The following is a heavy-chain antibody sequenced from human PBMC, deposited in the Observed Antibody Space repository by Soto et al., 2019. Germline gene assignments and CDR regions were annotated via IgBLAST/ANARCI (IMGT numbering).Heavy chain of an antibody. CDR3: ARTLNDAWFDP. CDR2: IYYSGST. J-gene: IGHJ5*02. CDR1: GGSISSGDYY. Sequence: PSETLSLTCTVSGGSISSGDYYWSWIRQPPGKGLEWIGYIYYSGSTYYNPSLKSRVTISVGTSKNQFSLKLSSVTAADTAVYYRARTLNDAWFDPWGQGTLVTVSS. D-gene: IGHD1-1*01. V-gene: IGHV4-30-4*01.